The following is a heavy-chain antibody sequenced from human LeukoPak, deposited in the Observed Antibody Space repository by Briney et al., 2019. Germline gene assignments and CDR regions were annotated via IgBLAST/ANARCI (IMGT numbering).Heavy chain of an antibody. V-gene: IGHV1-8*02. J-gene: IGHJ5*02. CDR2: MNPNSGNT. CDR1: GYTFTSYG. Sequence: ASVKVSCKASGYTFTSYGISWVRQATGQGLEWMGWMNPNSGNTGYAQKFQGRVTMTRNTSISTAYMELSSLRSEDTAVYYCATRRSSIALGGNWFDPWGQGTLVTVSS. CDR3: ATRRSSIALGGNWFDP. D-gene: IGHD6-6*01.